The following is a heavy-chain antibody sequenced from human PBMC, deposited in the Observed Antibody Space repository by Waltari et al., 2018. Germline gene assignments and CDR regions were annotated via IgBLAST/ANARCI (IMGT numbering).Heavy chain of an antibody. CDR1: GGSFSGYY. CDR2: INHSGST. Sequence: QVQLQQWGAGLLKPSETLSLTCAVYGGSFSGYYWSWIRQPPGKGLEWIGEINHSGSTNYNPSLKSRVTISVDTSKNQFSLKLSSVTAADTAVYYCAVVPAAIGYYGMDVWGQGTMVTVSS. J-gene: IGHJ6*02. CDR3: AVVPAAIGYYGMDV. V-gene: IGHV4-34*01. D-gene: IGHD2-2*01.